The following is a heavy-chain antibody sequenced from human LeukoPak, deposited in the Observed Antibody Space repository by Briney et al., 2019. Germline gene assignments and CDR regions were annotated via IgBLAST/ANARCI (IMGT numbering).Heavy chain of an antibody. CDR3: AKERDHDFDY. CDR2: IRYDGSNK. V-gene: IGHV3-30*02. D-gene: IGHD5-24*01. J-gene: IGHJ4*02. CDR1: GFTFSSYG. Sequence: GGPLSLSCAASGFTFSSYGMHWVRQAPGKGLEGVAFIRYDGSNKYYADSVKGRFTISRDNSKNTLYLQMNSLRAEETAVYYCAKERDHDFDYWGQGTLVTVSS.